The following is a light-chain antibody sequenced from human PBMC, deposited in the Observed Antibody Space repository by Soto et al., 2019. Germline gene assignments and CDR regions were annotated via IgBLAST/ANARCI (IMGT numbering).Light chain of an antibody. CDR2: DAS. CDR1: QSINNY. V-gene: IGKV3-11*01. J-gene: IGKJ4*01. CDR3: QYRGIWPPGAT. Sequence: EIVLTQSPVTLSLSPGERATLSCRASQSINNYLAWYQQKPGQPPRLLIYDASNRATAIPVRFSGSGSWTDFTLTISSLEPEDSAVYYCQYRGIWPPGATLGGGTKVEIK.